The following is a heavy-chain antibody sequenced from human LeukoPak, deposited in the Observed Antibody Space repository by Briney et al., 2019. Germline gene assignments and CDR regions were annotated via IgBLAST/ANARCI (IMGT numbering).Heavy chain of an antibody. Sequence: SETLSLTCTVSGGSISPYYWSWVRQPPGKGLEWIRYIYYSGSTNYNPSLKSRVTISVDTSKNQFSLKLSSVTAADTAVYYCAREEVAAAGTIDYWGQGTLVTVSS. V-gene: IGHV4-59*01. J-gene: IGHJ4*02. D-gene: IGHD6-13*01. CDR3: AREEVAAAGTIDY. CDR2: IYYSGST. CDR1: GGSISPYY.